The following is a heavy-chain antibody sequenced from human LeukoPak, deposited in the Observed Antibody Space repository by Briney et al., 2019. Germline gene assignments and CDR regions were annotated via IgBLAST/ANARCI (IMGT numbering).Heavy chain of an antibody. V-gene: IGHV3-7*04. CDR2: IKQDGSEK. D-gene: IGHD3-3*01. Sequence: GGSLRLSCAASGLTFNTYWMSWVRQAPGKGLEWVANIKQDGSEKYYVDSVKGRFTISRDNAKTSVDLQMNSLKADDTAVYYCARDWSVRTGWYFDLWGRGTLVTVSS. J-gene: IGHJ2*01. CDR1: GLTFNTYW. CDR3: ARDWSVRTGWYFDL.